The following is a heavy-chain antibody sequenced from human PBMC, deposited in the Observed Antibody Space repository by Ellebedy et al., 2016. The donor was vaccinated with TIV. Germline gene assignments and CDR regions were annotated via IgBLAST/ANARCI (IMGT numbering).Heavy chain of an antibody. CDR3: ATDGSYGDHLSPTHAFVM. CDR1: GFIFSNYW. CDR2: ISYDGSNS. V-gene: IGHV3-30*03. J-gene: IGHJ3*02. D-gene: IGHD1-26*01. Sequence: GGSLRLSCAASGFIFSNYWMIWVRQAPGKGLEWVAVISYDGSNSHYADSVKGRFTISRDNARNTLYLQMDRLRAGDTAVYYCATDGSYGDHLSPTHAFVMWGQGTMVTVS.